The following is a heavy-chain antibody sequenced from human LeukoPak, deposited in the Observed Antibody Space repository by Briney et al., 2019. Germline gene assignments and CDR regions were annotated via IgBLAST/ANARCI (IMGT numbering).Heavy chain of an antibody. CDR1: GFTFSSYA. V-gene: IGHV3-64*01. CDR2: ISSNGGST. CDR3: ARGTSRDGYIPTTDAFDI. D-gene: IGHD5-24*01. J-gene: IGHJ3*02. Sequence: GGSLRLSCAASGFTFSSYAMHWVRQAPGKGLEYVSAISSNGGSTYYANSVKGRFTISRDNSKNTLYLQMGSLRAEDMAVYYCARGTSRDGYIPTTDAFDIWGQGTMVTVSS.